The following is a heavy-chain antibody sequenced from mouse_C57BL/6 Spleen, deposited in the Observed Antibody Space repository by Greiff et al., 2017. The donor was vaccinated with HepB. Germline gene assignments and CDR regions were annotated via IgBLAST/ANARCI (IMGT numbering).Heavy chain of an antibody. D-gene: IGHD2-3*01. CDR2: IDPETGGT. J-gene: IGHJ3*01. Sequence: VKLMESGAELVRPGASVTLSCKASGYTFTDYEMHWVKQTPVHGLEWIGAIDPETGGTAYNQKFKGKAILTADKSSSTAYMELRSLTSEDSAVYYCTRDGPPFAYWGQGTLVTVSA. CDR3: TRDGPPFAY. CDR1: GYTFTDYE. V-gene: IGHV1-15*01.